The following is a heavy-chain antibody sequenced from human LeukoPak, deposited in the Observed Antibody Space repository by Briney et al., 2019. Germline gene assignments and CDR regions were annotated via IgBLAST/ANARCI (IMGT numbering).Heavy chain of an antibody. D-gene: IGHD3-10*01. CDR1: GGSISSGSYY. CDR2: IYYSGST. V-gene: IGHV4-61*01. J-gene: IGHJ4*02. Sequence: SQTLSLTCTVSGGSISSGSYYWSWIRQPPGKGLESIGYIYYSGSTNYNPSLKSRVTMSLDTSKNQFSLKLNSVTAADTAVYYCARVTYYYGSGRQTYYFDYWGQGTLVTVSS. CDR3: ARVTYYYGSGRQTYYFDY.